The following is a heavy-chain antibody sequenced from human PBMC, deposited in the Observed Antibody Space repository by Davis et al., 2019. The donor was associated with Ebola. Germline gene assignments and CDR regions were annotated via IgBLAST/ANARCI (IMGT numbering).Heavy chain of an antibody. J-gene: IGHJ4*02. V-gene: IGHV4-59*12. D-gene: IGHD4-11*01. Sequence: MPSETLSLTCSVSGGSISSYYWSWIRQPPGKGLEWIGEIYHGGITNYNPSLKSRVAMSVDRSKNQFSLKLSSVTAADTAVYYCARDSIYNNYYYFDYWGQGTLVTVSS. CDR3: ARDSIYNNYYYFDY. CDR2: IYHGGIT. CDR1: GGSISSYY.